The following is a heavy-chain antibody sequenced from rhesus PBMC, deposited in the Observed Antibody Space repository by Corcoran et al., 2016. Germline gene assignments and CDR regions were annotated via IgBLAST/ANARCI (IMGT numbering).Heavy chain of an antibody. CDR2: IYGSGGSN. V-gene: IGHV4S14*01. Sequence: QVQLQESGPGLVKPSETLSLTCAVCGYSISSGYYWGWIRQPPGQALEWTGRIYGSGGSNYLKPSLKSQVTLSVDASKNQFSLKLSSVTAADTAVYYCARVGSSWSEWDTVGTEWYFDLWGPGTPITISS. J-gene: IGHJ2*01. CDR3: ARVGSSWSEWDTVGTEWYFDL. CDR1: GYSISSGYY. D-gene: IGHD5-42*01.